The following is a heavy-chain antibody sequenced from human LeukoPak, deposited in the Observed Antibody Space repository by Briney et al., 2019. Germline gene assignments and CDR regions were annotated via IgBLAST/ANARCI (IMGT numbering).Heavy chain of an antibody. CDR1: GFTFSSFG. CDR3: AKVFFMDY. Sequence: GGSLRLSCAASGFTFSSFGMSWVRQAPGKGLEWVSAISVSGDSTNYADSVKGRFTISRDNSKNTLYLQMNSLRAEDTAVYYCAKVFFMDYWGQGTLVTVSS. D-gene: IGHD2-8*01. J-gene: IGHJ4*02. CDR2: ISVSGDST. V-gene: IGHV3-23*01.